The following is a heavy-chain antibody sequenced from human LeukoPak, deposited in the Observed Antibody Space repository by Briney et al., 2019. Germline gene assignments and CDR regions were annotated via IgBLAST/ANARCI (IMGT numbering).Heavy chain of an antibody. J-gene: IGHJ4*02. CDR3: RGYWVQ. D-gene: IGHD3-22*01. CDR2: ISISGGST. V-gene: IGHV3-23*01. Sequence: PPGGSLRLSCAASGFTFSSYAMSWFRQAPGKGLEWVSGISISGGSTSYADSVKGQFTISRDNPRNTLYMETNSLRAEDTALYAGRGYWVQWGQGTLVTVSS. CDR1: GFTFSSYA.